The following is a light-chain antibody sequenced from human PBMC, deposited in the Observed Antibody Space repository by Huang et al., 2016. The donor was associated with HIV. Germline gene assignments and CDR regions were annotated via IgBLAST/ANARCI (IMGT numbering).Light chain of an antibody. CDR2: GAS. V-gene: IGKV3-15*01. J-gene: IGKJ1*01. CDR1: QSIGSN. Sequence: EKVMTQSPATLSVSPGETATLSCRASQSIGSNLAWYQQKPGQAPRLLIYGASTRATSIPARFSGSGSETEFTLTISSLHSEDFAIYYCQQYSNWPPSWTFGQGIKVEIK. CDR3: QQYSNWPPSWT.